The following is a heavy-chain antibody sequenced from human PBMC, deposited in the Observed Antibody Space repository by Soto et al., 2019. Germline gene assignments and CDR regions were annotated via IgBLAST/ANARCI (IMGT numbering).Heavy chain of an antibody. Sequence: PGGSLRLSCAASGFTFSSYGMHWVRQAPGKGLEWVAVISYDGSNKYYADSVKGRFTISRDNSKNTLYLQMNSLRAEDTAVYYCAKVLRYFDWLLSPVDYWGQGTLVTVSS. CDR2: ISYDGSNK. J-gene: IGHJ4*02. CDR3: AKVLRYFDWLLSPVDY. CDR1: GFTFSSYG. V-gene: IGHV3-30*18. D-gene: IGHD3-9*01.